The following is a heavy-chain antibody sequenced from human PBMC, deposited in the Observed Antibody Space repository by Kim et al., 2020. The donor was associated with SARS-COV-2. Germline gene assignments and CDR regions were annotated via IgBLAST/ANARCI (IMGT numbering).Heavy chain of an antibody. CDR1: GFTFSSYA. CDR3: AKDHPHYDSSGYRHDAFDI. D-gene: IGHD3-22*01. V-gene: IGHV3-23*01. CDR2: ISGSGGST. J-gene: IGHJ3*02. Sequence: GGSLRLSCAASGFTFSSYAMSWVRQAPGKGLEWVSAISGSGGSTYYADSVKGRFTISRDNSKNTLYLQMNSLRAEDTAVYYCAKDHPHYDSSGYRHDAFDIWGQGTMVTVSS.